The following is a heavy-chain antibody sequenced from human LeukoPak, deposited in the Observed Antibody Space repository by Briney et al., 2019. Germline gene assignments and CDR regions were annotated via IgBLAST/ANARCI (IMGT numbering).Heavy chain of an antibody. J-gene: IGHJ3*02. Sequence: SQTLSLTCTVSGGSISSGGYYWSWIRQPPGKGLEWIGEINHSGSTNYNPSLKSRVTISVDTSKNQFSLKLSSVTAADTAVYYCARGGPTGTTPLNAFDIWGQGTMVTVSS. V-gene: IGHV4-61*08. D-gene: IGHD1-1*01. CDR2: INHSGST. CDR1: GGSISSGGYY. CDR3: ARGGPTGTTPLNAFDI.